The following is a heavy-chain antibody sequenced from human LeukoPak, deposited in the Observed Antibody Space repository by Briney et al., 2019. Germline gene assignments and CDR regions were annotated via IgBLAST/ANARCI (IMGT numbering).Heavy chain of an antibody. J-gene: IGHJ6*03. V-gene: IGHV5-51*01. Sequence: NLGESLQISSQGAGSIFTSYWIGWVRQLPGKGLEWMGIIYPGDSDTRYSPSFQGQVTISADKSISTAYLQWSSLKASDTAMYYCARVYGNYYYYYMDVWGKGTTVTISS. D-gene: IGHD5/OR15-5a*01. CDR2: IYPGDSDT. CDR3: ARVYGNYYYYYMDV. CDR1: GSIFTSYW.